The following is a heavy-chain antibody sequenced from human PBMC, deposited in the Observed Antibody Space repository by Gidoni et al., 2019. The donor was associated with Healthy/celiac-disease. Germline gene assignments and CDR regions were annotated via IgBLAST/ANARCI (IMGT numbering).Heavy chain of an antibody. Sequence: QVQLVQSGAEVKKPGSSVKASCKASGGTFSSYTISWVRQAPGQGLEWMGRIIPILGIANYAQKFQGRVTITADKSTSTAYMELSSLRSEDTAVYYCATGGEYCSGGSCYSASDYWGQGTLVTVSS. J-gene: IGHJ4*02. V-gene: IGHV1-69*02. D-gene: IGHD2-15*01. CDR2: IIPILGIA. CDR1: GGTFSSYT. CDR3: ATGGEYCSGGSCYSASDY.